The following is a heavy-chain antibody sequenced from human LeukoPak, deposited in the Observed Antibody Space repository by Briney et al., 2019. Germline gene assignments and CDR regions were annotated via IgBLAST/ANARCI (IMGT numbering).Heavy chain of an antibody. CDR3: ARHTGPPNGIAARLYYYYDMDV. CDR1: GASINSSSYY. J-gene: IGHJ6*03. CDR2: IYYSGST. Sequence: PSETLSLTCTVSGASINSSSYYWGWIRQPPGKGLEWIGSIYYSGSTYYNPSLKSRDSISVDTSKNQFSLKLSSVTAADTAVYYCARHTGPPNGIAARLYYYYDMDVWGKGTTVTVSS. D-gene: IGHD6-6*01. V-gene: IGHV4-39*01.